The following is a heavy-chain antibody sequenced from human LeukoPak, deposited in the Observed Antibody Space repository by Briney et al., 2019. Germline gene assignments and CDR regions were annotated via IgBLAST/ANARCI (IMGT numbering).Heavy chain of an antibody. CDR1: GFTFSSYG. Sequence: GGSLRLSCAASGFTFSSYGMTWVRQAPGKGLEWVSAITGSGARTFYADPVKGRFTVSRDNAKNTLYLQMNSLRADDAAAYYCARDFRSDFPNWFDPWGRGALVTVSS. V-gene: IGHV3-23*01. CDR2: ITGSGART. D-gene: IGHD3-3*01. CDR3: ARDFRSDFPNWFDP. J-gene: IGHJ5*02.